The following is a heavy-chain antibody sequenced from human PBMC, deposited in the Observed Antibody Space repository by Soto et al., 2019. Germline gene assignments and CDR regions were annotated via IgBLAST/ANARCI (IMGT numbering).Heavy chain of an antibody. J-gene: IGHJ5*02. CDR3: ARDLTARIGGINWLDP. Sequence: QLQESGPGLVKPSETLSLTCTVSGGSISSYFWSWIRQPPGKGLEWIGYVHYSGSSNYNPSLKSRVTIAVDTSKNQFSLKLSSVTAADTAVYYCARDLTARIGGINWLDPWGHGTLVTVSS. V-gene: IGHV4-59*01. D-gene: IGHD3-16*01. CDR2: VHYSGSS. CDR1: GGSISSYF.